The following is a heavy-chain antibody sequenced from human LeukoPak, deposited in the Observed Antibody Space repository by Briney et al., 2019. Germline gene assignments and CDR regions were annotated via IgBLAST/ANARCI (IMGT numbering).Heavy chain of an antibody. V-gene: IGHV1-46*01. J-gene: IGHJ4*02. CDR2: INPSGGST. Sequence: ASVKVSCKASGYTFTSYYMHWVRQAPGQGLEWMGIINPSGGSTSYAQKFQGRVTMTRDMSTSTVYMELSSLRAEDMALYYCAKGSRQWLVGDYFDYWGQGTLVTVSS. CDR1: GYTFTSYY. D-gene: IGHD6-19*01. CDR3: AKGSRQWLVGDYFDY.